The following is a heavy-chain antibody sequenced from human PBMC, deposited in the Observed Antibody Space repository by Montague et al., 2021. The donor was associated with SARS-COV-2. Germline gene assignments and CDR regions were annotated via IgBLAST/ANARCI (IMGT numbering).Heavy chain of an antibody. D-gene: IGHD3-22*01. V-gene: IGHV4-39*07. J-gene: IGHJ6*02. Sequence: SETLSLTCTVSGGSIGNWTYYWGWVRQPPGKGLEWIGSMYYSGNTYYNPSLKSRVTISVDTSKNQFSLKLSSVTAADTAMYYCARGRWEPVLGVIDCYYGMDVWGQGTTVTVSS. CDR3: ARGRWEPVLGVIDCYYGMDV. CDR1: GGSIGNWTYY. CDR2: MYYSGNT.